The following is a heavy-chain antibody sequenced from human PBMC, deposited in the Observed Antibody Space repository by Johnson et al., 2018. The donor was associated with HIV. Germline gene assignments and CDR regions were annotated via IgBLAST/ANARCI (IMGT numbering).Heavy chain of an antibody. Sequence: VQLVESGGGVVQPGRSLRLSCVASGFTFSSYWMTWVRQAPGEGLEWVANIKHDGSEEYYVDSVKGRFSISRDKAKSSVYLQINSLRAADTAVYYCVRVGYSNRWFRSQDACDLWCQVAMVTVSS. V-gene: IGHV3-7*01. CDR2: IKHDGSEE. J-gene: IGHJ3*01. D-gene: IGHD3-10*01. CDR1: GFTFSSYW. CDR3: VRVGYSNRWFRSQDACDL.